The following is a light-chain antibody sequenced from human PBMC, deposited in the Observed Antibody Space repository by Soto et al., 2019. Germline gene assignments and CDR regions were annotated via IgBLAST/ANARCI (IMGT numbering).Light chain of an antibody. V-gene: IGKV1-5*01. J-gene: IGKJ1*01. CDR3: QQYNSYPWT. Sequence: DIQMTQSPSTLSASVGDRVTNTCRASQTIFNWLAWYQRKPGRAPNLLIYDASSLQSGVPSTFSGSGSGTEFTLTISSLQPGDFATYYCQQYNSYPWTFGQGTKVDIK. CDR1: QTIFNW. CDR2: DAS.